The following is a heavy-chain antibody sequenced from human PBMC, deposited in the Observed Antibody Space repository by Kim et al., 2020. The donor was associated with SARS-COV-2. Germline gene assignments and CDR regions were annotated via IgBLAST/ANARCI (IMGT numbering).Heavy chain of an antibody. D-gene: IGHD1-1*01. CDR2: IYPGDSDT. V-gene: IGHV5-51*01. Sequence: GESLKISCKGSGYSFTSYWIGWVRQMPGKGLEWMGIIYPGDSDTRYSPSFQGQVTISADKSISTAYLQWSSLKASDTAMYYCARSGGKYNWNDYWEKNWFDPWGQGTLVTVSS. CDR3: ARSGGKYNWNDYWEKNWFDP. CDR1: GYSFTSYW. J-gene: IGHJ5*02.